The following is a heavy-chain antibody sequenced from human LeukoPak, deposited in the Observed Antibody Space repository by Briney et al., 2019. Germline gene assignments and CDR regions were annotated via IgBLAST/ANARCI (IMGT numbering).Heavy chain of an antibody. Sequence: GGSLRLSCAASGFTVSSNYMSWVRQAPGKGLEWVSVIYSGGSTYYADSVKGRFTISRDNSKNTLYLQMNSLRAEDTAVYYCAKRGYCSVASCSQTPYYFDYWGQGTLVTVSS. J-gene: IGHJ4*02. CDR1: GFTVSSNY. D-gene: IGHD2-15*01. CDR2: IYSGGST. V-gene: IGHV3-66*04. CDR3: AKRGYCSVASCSQTPYYFDY.